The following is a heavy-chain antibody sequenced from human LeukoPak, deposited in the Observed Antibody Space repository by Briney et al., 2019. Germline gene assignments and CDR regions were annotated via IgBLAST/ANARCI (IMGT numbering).Heavy chain of an antibody. Sequence: GGSLRLSCAASGFTFSSYSMNWVRQAPGKGLEWVSSISSSSSYIYYADSVKGRFTISRDNAKNSLYLQMNSLRAEDTAVYYCAKRRGDYELYDIDIWGQGTMVTVSS. D-gene: IGHD4-17*01. J-gene: IGHJ3*02. CDR1: GFTFSSYS. CDR2: ISSSSSYI. CDR3: AKRRGDYELYDIDI. V-gene: IGHV3-21*01.